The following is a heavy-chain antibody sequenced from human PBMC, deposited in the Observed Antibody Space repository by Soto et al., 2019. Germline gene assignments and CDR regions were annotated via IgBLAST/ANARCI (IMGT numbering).Heavy chain of an antibody. CDR3: ARLYYDILTGYSEFGD. Sequence: SDTLSLTSLVPSCSIYSFLPYWIWIRQSPGQGLEWIGYIHYSGSTYYNTSLKSPVTISVTKSKNQISLKLSSVTAADTAVYYCARLYYDILTGYSEFGDWGQGTLV. CDR1: SCSIYSFLPY. CDR2: IHYSGST. J-gene: IGHJ4*02. V-gene: IGHV4-30-4*02. D-gene: IGHD3-9*01.